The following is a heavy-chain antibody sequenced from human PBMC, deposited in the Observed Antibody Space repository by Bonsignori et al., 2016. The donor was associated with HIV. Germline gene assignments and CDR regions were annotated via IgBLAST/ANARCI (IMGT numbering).Heavy chain of an antibody. D-gene: IGHD6-25*01. CDR2: IGGTGRYI. V-gene: IGHV3-21*01. CDR3: ARVLAAVANTRFDP. J-gene: IGHJ5*02. Sequence: WIRQPPGKGLEWVSSIGGTGRYIFYRDSVKGRFTISRDNSNNSLFLQMNSLRAEDTGIYYCARVLAAVANTRFDPWGQGTLVTVSS.